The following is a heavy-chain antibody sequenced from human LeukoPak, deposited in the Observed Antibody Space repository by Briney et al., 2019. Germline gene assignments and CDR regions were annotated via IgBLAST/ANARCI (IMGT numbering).Heavy chain of an antibody. CDR1: GYNFSSYY. V-gene: IGHV1-46*01. Sequence: GASVKLSCKASGYNFSSYYIQWVPQDPVQGLDWMALLNPSRGTPAYAPKFQGRVTMTRDTSSNTVYMELRGLRSDDTAIYYCARDATRGIGGSYDLDFWGRGSLVTVSS. CDR3: ARDATRGIGGSYDLDF. CDR2: LNPSRGTP. D-gene: IGHD3-16*01. J-gene: IGHJ4*02.